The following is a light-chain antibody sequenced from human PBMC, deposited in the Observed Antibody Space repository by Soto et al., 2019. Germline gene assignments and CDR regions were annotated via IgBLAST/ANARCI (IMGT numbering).Light chain of an antibody. J-gene: IGKJ5*01. V-gene: IGKV3-15*01. CDR3: QQYKVWPPIT. Sequence: EIVMTQSPGTLSVSPGERATLSCVASHSIDNSLAWYQQKPGQAPRLLLYGASTRATGVPARFSGSGSGTEFTLTISSLQSEDFAVYYCQQYKVWPPITFGQGTRLEI. CDR2: GAS. CDR1: HSIDNS.